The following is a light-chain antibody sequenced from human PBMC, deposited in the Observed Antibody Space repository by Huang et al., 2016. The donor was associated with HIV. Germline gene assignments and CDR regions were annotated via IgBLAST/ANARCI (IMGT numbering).Light chain of an antibody. CDR3: QQYYTTPLT. CDR2: WAS. Sequence: DIVMIQSPDSLVVSLGETATINCKSSQSVLYSSNNKNYLAWYQQKPGQPPKLLIYWASTRESGVPDRFSGSGSGTDFTLTISTLQAEDVAVYYCQQYYTTPLTFGGGTKVEIK. J-gene: IGKJ4*01. CDR1: QSVLYSSNNKNY. V-gene: IGKV4-1*01.